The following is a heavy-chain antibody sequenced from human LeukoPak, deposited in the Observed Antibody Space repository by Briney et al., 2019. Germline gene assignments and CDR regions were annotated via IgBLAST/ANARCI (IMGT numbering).Heavy chain of an antibody. CDR2: INHSGST. CDR3: ARDNIAVAGYDAFDI. J-gene: IGHJ3*02. CDR1: AGSISSYY. V-gene: IGHV4-34*01. Sequence: SETLSLTCTFSAGSISSYYWSWIRQPPGKGLEWIGEINHSGSTNYNPSLKSRVTISVDTSKNQFSLKLSSVTAADTAVYYCARDNIAVAGYDAFDIWGQGTMVTVSS. D-gene: IGHD6-19*01.